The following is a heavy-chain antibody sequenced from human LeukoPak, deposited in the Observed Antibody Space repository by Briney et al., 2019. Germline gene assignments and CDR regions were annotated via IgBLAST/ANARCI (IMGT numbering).Heavy chain of an antibody. J-gene: IGHJ4*02. CDR3: ANGYFDH. V-gene: IGHV3-30*04. CDR2: IAYDGGNK. Sequence: GGSLRLSCAASGSTFSDYAMHWVRQAPGKGLEWVAVIAYDGGNKYFADSVKGRFTISRDNSKNTLYLQMSSLRAEDTAVYYCANGYFDHWGQGTLVTVSS. CDR1: GSTFSDYA.